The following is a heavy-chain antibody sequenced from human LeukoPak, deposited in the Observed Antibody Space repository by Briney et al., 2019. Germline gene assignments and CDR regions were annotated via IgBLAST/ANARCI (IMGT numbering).Heavy chain of an antibody. Sequence: SETLSLTCAVYGGSFSGYYWSWIRQPPGKGLEWIGEINHSGSTNYNPSLKSRVTISVDTSKNQFSLKLSSVTAADTAVYYCARPAVAGLGRRNWFDPWGQGTLVTVSS. V-gene: IGHV4-34*01. CDR2: INHSGST. CDR3: ARPAVAGLGRRNWFDP. CDR1: GGSFSGYY. J-gene: IGHJ5*02. D-gene: IGHD6-19*01.